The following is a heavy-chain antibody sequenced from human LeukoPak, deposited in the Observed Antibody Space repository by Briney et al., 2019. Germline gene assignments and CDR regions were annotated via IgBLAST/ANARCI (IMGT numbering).Heavy chain of an antibody. Sequence: GGSLRLSCAASGFSVSNSYMSWVRQAPGKGLEWVANIKEDGSEKNYVDSVKGRFTISRDNAKNSLYLQMNSLRAEDTAVYYCARDAGYGYDRFDYWGQGTQVTVSS. CDR3: ARDAGYGYDRFDY. CDR2: IKEDGSEK. J-gene: IGHJ4*02. CDR1: GFSVSNSY. D-gene: IGHD5-18*01. V-gene: IGHV3-7*01.